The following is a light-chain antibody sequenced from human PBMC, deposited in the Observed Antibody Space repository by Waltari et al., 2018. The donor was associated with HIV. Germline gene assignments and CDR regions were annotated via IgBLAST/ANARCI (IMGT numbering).Light chain of an antibody. V-gene: IGLV2-8*01. CDR2: EVN. CDR3: SSYAGNNNYV. Sequence: QPALTQPPSASGSPGQSVTIPCTGTSRDIGTYTYVPWYQQHPGRAPTLLIYEVNKRPSGVPDRFSGSKSANTASLTVSGLQVADEADYYCSSYAGNNNYVFGTGTRVTVL. CDR1: SRDIGTYTY. J-gene: IGLJ1*01.